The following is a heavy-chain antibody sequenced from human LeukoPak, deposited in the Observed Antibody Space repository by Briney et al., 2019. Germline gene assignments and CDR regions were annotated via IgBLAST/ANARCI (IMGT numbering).Heavy chain of an antibody. CDR2: ITSSGSNI. CDR1: GFSFSDYE. V-gene: IGHV3-48*03. D-gene: IGHD6-13*01. J-gene: IGHJ4*02. CDR3: AAAYSNSHNDY. Sequence: QPGGSLRLSCAASGFSFSDYEMNWVRQPPGKGLEWVSYITSSGSNINYADSVKGRFTISRDNAKNSLYLQMNSLRAEDTAVYYCAAAYSNSHNDYWGQGSLVTVSS.